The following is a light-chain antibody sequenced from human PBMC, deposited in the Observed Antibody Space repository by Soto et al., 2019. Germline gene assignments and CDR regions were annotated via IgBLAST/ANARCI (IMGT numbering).Light chain of an antibody. CDR3: QHYNIYSEA. Sequence: DIQMTQSPSTLSGSVGDRVTITCRASQTISSWLAWYQQKPGKAPKLLIYKASTLKSGVPSRFSGSGSGTEFTLTISSLQPDDFATYYCQHYNIYSEAFLQRSKVGIK. J-gene: IGKJ1*01. CDR1: QTISSW. CDR2: KAS. V-gene: IGKV1-5*03.